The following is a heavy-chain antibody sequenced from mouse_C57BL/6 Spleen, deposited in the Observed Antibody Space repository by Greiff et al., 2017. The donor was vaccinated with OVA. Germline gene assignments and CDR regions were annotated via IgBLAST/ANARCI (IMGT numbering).Heavy chain of an antibody. Sequence: VQGVESGPGLVAPSQSLSITCTVSGFSLTSYGVDWVRQPPGTGLEWLGVIWGGGSTNYTSALMSRLSISKDNSKSQVFLTMNSLQTDDTAMYYCAKHKDYGSSYDYAMDDWGKGTSVTVSS. CDR1: GFSLTSYG. J-gene: IGHJ4*01. V-gene: IGHV2-9*01. CDR3: AKHKDYGSSYDYAMDD. CDR2: IWGGGST. D-gene: IGHD1-1*01.